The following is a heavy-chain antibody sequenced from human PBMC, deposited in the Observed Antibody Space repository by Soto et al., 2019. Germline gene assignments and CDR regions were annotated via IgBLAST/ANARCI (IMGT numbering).Heavy chain of an antibody. Sequence: SETLSLTCNVSSSSISSRGYYWGWFRQPPGKGLEWIGSIHYSGSTHYNPSLKSRVTISVDTSKNQFSLKLNSVTAADTAVYYCARHTYYSDSRCYNPGYVMDVWGQGTTVTVSS. CDR3: ARHTYYSDSRCYNPGYVMDV. CDR1: SSSISSRGYY. CDR2: IHYSGST. V-gene: IGHV4-39*01. J-gene: IGHJ6*02. D-gene: IGHD3-22*01.